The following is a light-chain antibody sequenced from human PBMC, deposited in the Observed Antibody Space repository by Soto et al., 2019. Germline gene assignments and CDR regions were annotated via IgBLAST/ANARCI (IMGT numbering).Light chain of an antibody. J-gene: IGLJ1*01. CDR3: WSYDANRRGGCV. CDR1: SSNIGAGFD. CDR2: GNN. V-gene: IGLV1-40*03. Sequence: QSALTQSPSVSGTPGQSVSISCTGTSSNIGAGFDVHWYQQVPATAPQLLIYGNNNRPSAVPARFSGGKSGASASPAITGLQAEDDADDYCWSYDANRRGGCVFGAGTKVTVL.